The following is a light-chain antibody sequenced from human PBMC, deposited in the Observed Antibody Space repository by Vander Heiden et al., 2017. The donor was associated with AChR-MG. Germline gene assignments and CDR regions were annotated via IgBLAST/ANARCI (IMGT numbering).Light chain of an antibody. V-gene: IGLV1-40*01. Sequence: QSVLTPPPSVSGAPGQRCTIFWTGSSDNIGTGYDVHWDQQLTGNAPKLLIYGNSNRRSGGPDRFSGSKSGTSAALAITGRQAEDEADYYCQSYDSSRSGWVFGGGTKLTVL. CDR2: GNS. J-gene: IGLJ3*02. CDR1: SDNIGTGYD. CDR3: QSYDSSRSGWV.